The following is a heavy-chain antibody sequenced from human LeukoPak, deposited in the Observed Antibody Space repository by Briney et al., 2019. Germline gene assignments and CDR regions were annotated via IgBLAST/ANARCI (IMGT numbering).Heavy chain of an antibody. D-gene: IGHD3-3*01. CDR1: GFTVSRNY. J-gene: IGHJ5*02. V-gene: IGHV3-66*02. Sequence: GGSLRLSCTASGFTVSRNYMNWVRQAPGKGLEWFSVMYSGGSTYYTDSVKGRFTISRDNSKNTLYLQMNSLSPEDTAVYYCARDLYYDTGSWFDPWGQGTLVTVSS. CDR3: ARDLYYDTGSWFDP. CDR2: MYSGGST.